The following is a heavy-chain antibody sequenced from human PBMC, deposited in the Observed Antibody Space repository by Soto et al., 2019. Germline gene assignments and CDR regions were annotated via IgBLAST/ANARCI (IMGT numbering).Heavy chain of an antibody. V-gene: IGHV4-31*03. CDR2: IYYSGST. J-gene: IGHJ4*02. CDR3: ARIDSGSNSSLGFAY. D-gene: IGHD5-12*01. Sequence: PSETLSLTCTVSGCSISSGGYYWSWIRQHPGKGLEWIEYIYYSGSTYYNPPLKSRVTISVDTSKNQFSLKLSSVTAADTAAYFCARIDSGSNSSLGFAYWGQGTLVTVS. CDR1: GCSISSGGYY.